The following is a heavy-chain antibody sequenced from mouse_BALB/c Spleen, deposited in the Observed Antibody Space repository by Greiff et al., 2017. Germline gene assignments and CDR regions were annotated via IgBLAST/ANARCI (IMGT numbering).Heavy chain of an antibody. Sequence: DVHLVESGGGLVQPGGSLKLSCAASGFTFSSYTMSWVRQTPEKRLEWVAYISNGGGSTYYPDTVKGRFTISRDNAKNTLYLQMSSLKSEDTAMYYCARHERNSMEFAYWGQGTLVTVSA. V-gene: IGHV5-12-2*01. CDR1: GFTFSSYT. D-gene: IGHD2-3*01. CDR2: ISNGGGST. CDR3: ARHERNSMEFAY. J-gene: IGHJ3*01.